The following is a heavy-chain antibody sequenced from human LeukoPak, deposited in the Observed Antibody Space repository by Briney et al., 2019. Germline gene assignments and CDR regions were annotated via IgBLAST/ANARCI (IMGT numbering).Heavy chain of an antibody. J-gene: IGHJ3*02. D-gene: IGHD3-10*01. CDR2: INHSGST. CDR1: GGSFSGYY. Sequence: PSETLSLTCAVYGGSFSGYYWSWLRQPPGKGLEWIGEINHSGSTNYNPSLKSRVTISVDTSKNQFSLKPSSVTAADTAVYYCARYASPSSGAFDIWGQGTMVTVSS. CDR3: ARYASPSSGAFDI. V-gene: IGHV4-34*01.